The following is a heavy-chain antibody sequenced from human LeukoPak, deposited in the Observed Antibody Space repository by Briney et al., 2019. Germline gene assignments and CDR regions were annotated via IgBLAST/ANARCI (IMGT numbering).Heavy chain of an antibody. CDR3: AKGVYEISGYHFAL. V-gene: IGHV3-23*01. D-gene: IGHD3-22*01. Sequence: GGSLRLSCAASGFTFVDYAMSWVRQTQGKGLEWVSTITGKGGGTYYTDFVKGRFTISRDNSKNTLFLQMNSLRVDDTAVYFCAKGVYEISGYHFALWGQGTLVTVSS. CDR1: GFTFVDYA. CDR2: ITGKGGGT. J-gene: IGHJ5*02.